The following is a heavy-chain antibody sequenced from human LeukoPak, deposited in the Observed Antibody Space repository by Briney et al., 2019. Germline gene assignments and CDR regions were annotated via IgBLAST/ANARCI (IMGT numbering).Heavy chain of an antibody. D-gene: IGHD6-19*01. J-gene: IGHJ4*02. CDR2: IYSGGST. CDR1: GFTVTSNY. CDR3: ARDSPVSGVDY. Sequence: GGSLRLSCAASGFTVTSNYMSWVRQAPGKGLEWVSVIYSGGSTNYADSVNGRFTISTDNSENMLYLQMNSLRAEDTAVYYCARDSPVSGVDYWGQGTLVTVSS. V-gene: IGHV3-53*01.